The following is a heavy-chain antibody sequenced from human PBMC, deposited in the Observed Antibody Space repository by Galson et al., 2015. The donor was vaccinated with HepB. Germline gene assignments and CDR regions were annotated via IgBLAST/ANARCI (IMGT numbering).Heavy chain of an antibody. CDR2: ISYDGSNK. CDR1: GFTFSSYA. V-gene: IGHV3-30-3*01. D-gene: IGHD3-3*01. J-gene: IGHJ6*02. CDR3: ARGLRFLELYGMDV. Sequence: SLRLSCAASGFTFSSYAMHWVRQAPGKGLEWVAVISYDGSNKYYADSVKGRFTISRDNSKNTLYLQMNSLRAEDTAVYYCARGLRFLELYGMDVWGQGTTVTVSS.